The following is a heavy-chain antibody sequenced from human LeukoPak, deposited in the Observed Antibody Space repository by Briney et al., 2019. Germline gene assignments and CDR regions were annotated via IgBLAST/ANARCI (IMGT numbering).Heavy chain of an antibody. V-gene: IGHV3-48*01. CDR1: GFAFGSEA. D-gene: IGHD4-23*01. J-gene: IGHJ3*02. Sequence: GGSLRLSCAVSGFAFGSEAMSWVRQAPGKGLEWISYISSSSTTIKYADSVKGRFIISRDNAKNSVYLQMNSLRAEDTAVYYCARSDYGGNSGSAFDIWGQGTMVTVSS. CDR3: ARSDYGGNSGSAFDI. CDR2: ISSSSTTI.